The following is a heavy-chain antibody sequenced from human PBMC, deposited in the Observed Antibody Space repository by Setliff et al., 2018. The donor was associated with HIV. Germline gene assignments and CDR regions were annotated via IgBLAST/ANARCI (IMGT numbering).Heavy chain of an antibody. CDR2: ISPNSGYT. J-gene: IGHJ4*02. CDR1: GYSFTSYA. Sequence: ASVKVSCKASGYSFTSYAISWVRQAPGQGLEWMAWISPNSGYTLFAQKFRGRVTMTADTSTSTAYMDLGSLRSDDTAVYYCAKCSEMLGTPATSGGYYCGWFDPWGQGTLVYWGQGTLVTVSS. V-gene: IGHV1-18*01. D-gene: IGHD3-22*01. CDR3: AKCSEMLGTPATSGGYYCGWFDPWGQGTLVY.